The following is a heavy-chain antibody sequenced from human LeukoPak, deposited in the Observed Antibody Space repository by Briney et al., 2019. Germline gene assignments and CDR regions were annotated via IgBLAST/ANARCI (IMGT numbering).Heavy chain of an antibody. D-gene: IGHD3-22*01. Sequence: GGSLRLSCAASGFTFSSYWMSWVRQAPGKGLEWVANIKQDGSEKYYVDSVKGRFTISRDNAKNSLYLQMNSLRAEDMAVYYCARVDSSGYSRYVRNYYYGMDVWGQGTTVTVSS. J-gene: IGHJ6*02. CDR2: IKQDGSEK. CDR3: ARVDSSGYSRYVRNYYYGMDV. V-gene: IGHV3-7*01. CDR1: GFTFSSYW.